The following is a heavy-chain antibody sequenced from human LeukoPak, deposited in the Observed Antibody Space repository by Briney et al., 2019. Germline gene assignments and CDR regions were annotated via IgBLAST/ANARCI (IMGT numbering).Heavy chain of an antibody. Sequence: GGSLRLSCAASGFTFSSYAMHWVRKAPGKGLEWVAVISYDGSNKYYADSVKGRFTISRDNSKNTLYLQMNSLRAEDTAVYYCARVSIVLMVYASFDYWGQGTLVTVSS. CDR2: ISYDGSNK. V-gene: IGHV3-30-3*01. D-gene: IGHD2-8*01. CDR3: ARVSIVLMVYASFDY. J-gene: IGHJ4*02. CDR1: GFTFSSYA.